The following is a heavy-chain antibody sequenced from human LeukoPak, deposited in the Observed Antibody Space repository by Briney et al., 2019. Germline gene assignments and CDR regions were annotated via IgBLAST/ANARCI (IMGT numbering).Heavy chain of an antibody. J-gene: IGHJ4*02. D-gene: IGHD3-22*01. V-gene: IGHV3-49*04. CDR2: IRTKTYGGTT. CDR3: TREPQSSGYADY. CDR1: GFTFGDYA. Sequence: GGSLRLSCTASGFTFGDYAMSWVRQAPGKGLEWVGFIRTKTYGGTTEYAASVKGRFTISRADSKSSAYLQMNSLKTEDTAVYYCTREPQSSGYADYWGQGTLVTVSS.